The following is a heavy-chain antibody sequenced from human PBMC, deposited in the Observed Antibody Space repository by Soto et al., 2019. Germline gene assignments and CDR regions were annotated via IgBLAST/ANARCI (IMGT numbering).Heavy chain of an antibody. CDR1: GFTFSSYS. J-gene: IGHJ4*02. CDR3: ARDWNYISGRGDPSADGY. Sequence: GGSLRLSCAASGFTFSSYSMNWVRQAPGKGLEWVSYISSSSSTIYYADSVKGRFTISRDNAKNSLYLQMNSLRAEDTAVYYCARDWNYISGRGDPSADGYWGQGTLVTVSS. CDR2: ISSSSSTI. D-gene: IGHD1-7*01. V-gene: IGHV3-48*01.